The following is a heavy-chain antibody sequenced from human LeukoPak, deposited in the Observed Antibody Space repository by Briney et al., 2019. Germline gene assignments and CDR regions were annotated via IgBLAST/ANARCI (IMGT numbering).Heavy chain of an antibody. J-gene: IGHJ6*03. CDR3: ARMYSGYDYGGQSYYYYMDV. CDR1: GYTFTGYY. V-gene: IGHV1-2*06. Sequence: VASVKVSCKASGYTFTGYYMHWVRQAPGQGLEWMGRINPNSGGTNYAQKFQGRVTMTRDTSISTAYMELSRLRSDDTAVYYCARMYSGYDYGGQSYYYYMDVWGKGTTATVSS. CDR2: INPNSGGT. D-gene: IGHD5-12*01.